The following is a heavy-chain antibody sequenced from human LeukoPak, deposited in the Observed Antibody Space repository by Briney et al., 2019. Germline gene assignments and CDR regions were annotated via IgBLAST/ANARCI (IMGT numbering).Heavy chain of an antibody. CDR2: INPNSGGT. V-gene: IGHV1-2*02. CDR1: GYTFTGYY. J-gene: IGHJ4*02. Sequence: ASVKVSCKASGYTFTGYYIYWVRQAPGQGLEWMGWINPNSGGTNYAQKFQGRVTMTRDTSISSTYMELSRLRSDDTAVYYCARGALYSGSYYTSFDYWGQGTLVTVSS. D-gene: IGHD1-26*01. CDR3: ARGALYSGSYYTSFDY.